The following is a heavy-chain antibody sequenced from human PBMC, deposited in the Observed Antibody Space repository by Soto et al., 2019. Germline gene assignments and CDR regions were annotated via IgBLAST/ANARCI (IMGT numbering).Heavy chain of an antibody. D-gene: IGHD3-16*02. CDR3: ARDSGPFGGAIAIAFDH. Sequence: GGSLRLSCAASGFTFSSYSMNWVRQAPGKGLEWVSYISSSSSTIYYADSVKGRFTISRDNAKNSLYLQMNSLRDEDTAVYYCARDSGPFGGAIAIAFDHWGQGTLVTVSS. J-gene: IGHJ4*02. V-gene: IGHV3-48*02. CDR1: GFTFSSYS. CDR2: ISSSSSTI.